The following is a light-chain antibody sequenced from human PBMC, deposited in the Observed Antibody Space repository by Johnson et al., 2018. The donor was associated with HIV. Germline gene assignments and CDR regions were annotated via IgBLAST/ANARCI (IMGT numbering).Light chain of an antibody. CDR1: NSYIGNNY. CDR2: DNN. Sequence: QSVLTQPPSVSAAPGQKVTISCSGSNSYIGNNYVSWYQQLPGTAPKLLIYDNNKRPSGIPDRFSGSKSGTSATLGITGLQTGDEADYYCGTWDNSLIARYVFGTGTKVTVL. CDR3: GTWDNSLIARYV. J-gene: IGLJ1*01. V-gene: IGLV1-51*01.